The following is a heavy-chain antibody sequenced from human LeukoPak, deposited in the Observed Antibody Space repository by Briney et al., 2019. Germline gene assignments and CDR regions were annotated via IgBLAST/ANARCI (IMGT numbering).Heavy chain of an antibody. CDR1: GYTFTSYG. J-gene: IGHJ6*02. V-gene: IGHV1-18*01. Sequence: EASVTVSCKASGYTFTSYGISWVRQAPGQGLEWMGWISAYNGNTNYAQKLQGRVTMTTDTSTSTAYMELRSLRSDDTAVYYCXRRDYYYGMDVWGQGTTVTVSS. CDR3: XRRDYYYGMDV. CDR2: ISAYNGNT.